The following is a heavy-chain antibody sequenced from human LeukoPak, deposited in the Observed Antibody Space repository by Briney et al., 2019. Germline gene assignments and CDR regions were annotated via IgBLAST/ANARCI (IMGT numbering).Heavy chain of an antibody. J-gene: IGHJ4*02. CDR1: GHTFTDYH. CDR2: INPNSGGT. V-gene: IGHV1-2*02. CDR3: ARFRHVAVAGTPHFDF. Sequence: GASVKVSCKASGHTFTDYHIHWVRQAPGQGLEWMGWINPNSGGTNYAEKFHGRVTMTRDTSITTAYMELSGLRSADTAVYYCARFRHVAVAGTPHFDFWGQGTLVTASS. D-gene: IGHD6-19*01.